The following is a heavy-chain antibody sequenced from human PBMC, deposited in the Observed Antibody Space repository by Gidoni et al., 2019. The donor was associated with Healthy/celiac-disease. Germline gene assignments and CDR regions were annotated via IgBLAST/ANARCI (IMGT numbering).Heavy chain of an antibody. CDR2: ISSSSSYI. V-gene: IGHV3-21*01. CDR1: GFTFSRYS. CDR3: AREIPGGYCSGGSCGTDY. J-gene: IGHJ4*02. Sequence: EVQLVESGGGLVKPGGSLRLSCAASGFTFSRYSMNWVRQAPGKGLEWVSSISSSSSYIYYADSVKGRFTISRDNAKNSLYLQMNSLRAEDTAVYYCAREIPGGYCSGGSCGTDYWGQGTLVTVSS. D-gene: IGHD2-15*01.